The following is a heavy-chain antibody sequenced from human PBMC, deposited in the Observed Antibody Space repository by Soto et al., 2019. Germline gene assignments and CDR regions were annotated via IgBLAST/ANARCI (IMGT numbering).Heavy chain of an antibody. CDR2: ISYDGSNK. D-gene: IGHD1-26*01. CDR1: GFTFSSYG. J-gene: IGHJ6*03. V-gene: IGHV3-30*18. CDR3: AKGAGRAHYYYYMDV. Sequence: GGSLRLSCAASGFTFSSYGMHWVRQAPGKGLEWVAVISYDGSNKYYADSVKGRFTISRDNSKNTLYLQMNSLRAEDTAVYYCAKGAGRAHYYYYMDVWGKGTTVTVSS.